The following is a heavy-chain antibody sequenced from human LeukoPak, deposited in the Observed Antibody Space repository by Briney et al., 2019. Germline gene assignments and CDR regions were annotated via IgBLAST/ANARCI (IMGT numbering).Heavy chain of an antibody. CDR3: ARSLRYFDWLVLLGY. CDR2: ISSSSSYI. V-gene: IGHV3-21*01. J-gene: IGHJ4*02. CDR1: GFTFSSYS. D-gene: IGHD3-9*01. Sequence: GGSLRLSCAASGFTFSSYSMNWVRQAPGKGPEWVSSISSSSSYIYYADSVKGRFTISRDNAKNSLYLQMNSLRAEDTAVYYCARSLRYFDWLVLLGYWGQGTLVTVSS.